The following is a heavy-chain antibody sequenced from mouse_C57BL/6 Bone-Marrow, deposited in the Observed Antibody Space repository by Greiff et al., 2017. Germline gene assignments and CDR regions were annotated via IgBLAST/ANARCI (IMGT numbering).Heavy chain of an antibody. CDR3: ARDGYYAMDY. D-gene: IGHD1-2*01. J-gene: IGHJ4*01. Sequence: QVQLQQPGAELVRPGTSVKLSCKASGYTFTSYWMHWVKQSPGQGLEWIGVIDPSDSYTNYNQKFMGKATLTVDTSSSTAYMQLSSLTSEDSAVYYCARDGYYAMDYWGQGTSVTVSS. V-gene: IGHV1-59*01. CDR2: IDPSDSYT. CDR1: GYTFTSYW.